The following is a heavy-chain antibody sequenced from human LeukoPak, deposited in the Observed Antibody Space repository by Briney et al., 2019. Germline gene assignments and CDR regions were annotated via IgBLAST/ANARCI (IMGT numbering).Heavy chain of an antibody. CDR1: GGSFSGYY. CDR2: INHSGNT. J-gene: IGHJ4*02. CDR3: ARGRESTQELQSYYFDY. Sequence: PSETLSLTCAVYGGSFSGYYWSWIRQPPGKGLEWIGEINHSGNTNYNPSLKSRVTISVDTSKNQFSLKLSSVTAADTAVYYCARGRESTQELQSYYFDYWGQGTLVTVSS. D-gene: IGHD1-1*01. V-gene: IGHV4-34*01.